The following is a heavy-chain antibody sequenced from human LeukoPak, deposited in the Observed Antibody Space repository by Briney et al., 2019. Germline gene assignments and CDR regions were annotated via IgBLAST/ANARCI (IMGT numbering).Heavy chain of an antibody. D-gene: IGHD5-24*01. J-gene: IGHJ4*02. V-gene: IGHV1-2*07. Sequence: ASVKVSCKASGYTFTCYYMRWVRQAPGQGLEWMGWINPNSGGTNYAHKFQVRVTMTRDTSITTAYMELSRLRSDDTAASYYSRAAFADPMATIHYFDYWGQGTLVTVSS. CDR3: SRAAFADPMATIHYFDY. CDR2: INPNSGGT. CDR1: GYTFTCYY.